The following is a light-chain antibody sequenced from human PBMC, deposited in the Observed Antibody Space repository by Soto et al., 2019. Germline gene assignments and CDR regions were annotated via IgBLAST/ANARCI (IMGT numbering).Light chain of an antibody. J-gene: IGKJ4*02. CDR3: HQYDVSPLT. V-gene: IGKV3-20*01. CDR2: DAS. CDR1: QSVGRNY. Sequence: EIALTQSPGTLSLSPGESATLSCRASQSVGRNYLAWFQHKPGQAPMLLIYDASNRATGGPDRFSGSGSGTDFTLSVTRLQPEDFAVYYCHQYDVSPLTFGGGTTVEIK.